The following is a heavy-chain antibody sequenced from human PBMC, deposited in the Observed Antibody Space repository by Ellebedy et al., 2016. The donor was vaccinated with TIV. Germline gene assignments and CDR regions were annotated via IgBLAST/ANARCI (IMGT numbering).Heavy chain of an antibody. V-gene: IGHV3-9*01. CDR2: ISWNSGSI. CDR1: GFTFDDYA. Sequence: SLKISXAASGFTFDDYAMHWVRQAPGKGLEWVSGISWNSGSIGYADSVKGRFTISRDNAKNSLYLQMNSLRAEDTALYYCAILGRVWFGELLRSVDYWGQGTLVTVSS. CDR3: AILGRVWFGELLRSVDY. D-gene: IGHD3-10*01. J-gene: IGHJ4*02.